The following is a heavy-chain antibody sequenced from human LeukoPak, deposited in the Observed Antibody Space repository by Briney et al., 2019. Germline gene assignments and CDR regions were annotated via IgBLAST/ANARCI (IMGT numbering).Heavy chain of an antibody. CDR3: ARDILPYYYYGMDV. V-gene: IGHV3-30-3*01. Sequence: HTGGSLRLSCAASGFTFSSYAMHWVRQAPGKGLEWVAVISYDGSNKYYADSVKGRFTISRDNSKNTLYLQMNSLRVEDTAVYYCARDILPYYYYGMDVWGQGTTVTVSS. CDR1: GFTFSSYA. D-gene: IGHD2/OR15-2a*01. J-gene: IGHJ6*02. CDR2: ISYDGSNK.